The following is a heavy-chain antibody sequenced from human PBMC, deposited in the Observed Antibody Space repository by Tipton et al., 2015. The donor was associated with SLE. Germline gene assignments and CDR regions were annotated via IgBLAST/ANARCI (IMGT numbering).Heavy chain of an antibody. CDR1: GGSFSGYY. J-gene: IGHJ6*02. CDR2: INHSGST. CDR3: WRRGMDV. V-gene: IGHV4-34*01. Sequence: TLSLTCAVYGGSFSGYYWSWIRQPPGRGLEWIGEINHSGSTNYNPSLKSRVTISVDTSKNQFSLKLSSVTAADTAVYYCWRRGMDVWGQGTTVTVSS.